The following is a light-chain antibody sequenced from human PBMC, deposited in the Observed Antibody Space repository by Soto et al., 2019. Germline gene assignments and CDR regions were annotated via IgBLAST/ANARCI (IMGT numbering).Light chain of an antibody. J-gene: IGKJ5*01. CDR2: GAS. V-gene: IGKV3-20*01. Sequence: EIVLTQSPGTLSLSPGERATLSCRASQSVSSSYLAWYQQKPGQAPRLLINGASSRATGIPDRFSGSGSGTDFTLTISRLEPEAFAVYYCQQYGTPPPSTFGQGTRLEIK. CDR3: QQYGTPPPST. CDR1: QSVSSSY.